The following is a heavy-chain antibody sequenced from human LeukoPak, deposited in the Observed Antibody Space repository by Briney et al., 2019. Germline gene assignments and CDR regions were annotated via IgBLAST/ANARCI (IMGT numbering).Heavy chain of an antibody. CDR3: ARGGIRQTFDN. Sequence: SVTLSLTCTVSGGSISTYYWNWIRQPPGKGLEWIGYIYYSGSTNYNPSLKSRVTISVDTSKNQFSLNLTSVTAADTAVYYCARGGIRQTFDNWGQGTLVTVSS. CDR2: IYYSGST. V-gene: IGHV4-59*01. J-gene: IGHJ4*02. CDR1: GGSISTYY. D-gene: IGHD3-3*02.